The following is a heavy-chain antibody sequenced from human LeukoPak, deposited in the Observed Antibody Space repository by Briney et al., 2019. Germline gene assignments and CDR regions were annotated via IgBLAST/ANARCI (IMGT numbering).Heavy chain of an antibody. CDR3: AREGSDFWSGYSKGYFDY. V-gene: IGHV3-48*01. J-gene: IGHJ4*02. D-gene: IGHD3-3*01. CDR1: GFTFSSYN. Sequence: GGSLRLFCAVSGFTFSSYNMNWVRRAPGKGLEWVSYIGSSVSTRYYAVSVKGRFTISRDNGKHSLYLQMNSLRAEDTAVYYCAREGSDFWSGYSKGYFDYWGQGTLVTVSS. CDR2: IGSSVSTR.